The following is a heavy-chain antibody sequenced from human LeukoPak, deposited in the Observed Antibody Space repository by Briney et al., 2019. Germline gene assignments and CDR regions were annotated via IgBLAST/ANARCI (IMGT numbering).Heavy chain of an antibody. CDR1: GYTFTGYY. J-gene: IGHJ4*02. CDR2: INPNSGGT. CDR3: ATWDPKNTISALKSFDY. Sequence: ASVKVSCKASGYTFTGYYMHWVRQAPGQGLEWMGWINPNSGGTNYAQKFQGRVTMTRDMSTSTVYMELSSLRSEDTAVYYCATWDPKNTISALKSFDYWGQGTLVTVSS. V-gene: IGHV1-2*02. D-gene: IGHD3-9*01.